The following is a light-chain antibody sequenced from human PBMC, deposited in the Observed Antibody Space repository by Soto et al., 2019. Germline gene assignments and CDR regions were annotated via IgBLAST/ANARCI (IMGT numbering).Light chain of an antibody. Sequence: IGVTQAPAIYFGARGIINKTSCMSSQSISTNLAWYQQKHGQAPRLLIYAASARATGIPARFSGSGSGTEFTLTISSLQSEDLAVSFWQQYDNWPPITCGQGTRLEIK. J-gene: IGKJ5*01. CDR3: QQYDNWPPIT. CDR2: AAS. V-gene: IGKV3-15*01. CDR1: QSISTN.